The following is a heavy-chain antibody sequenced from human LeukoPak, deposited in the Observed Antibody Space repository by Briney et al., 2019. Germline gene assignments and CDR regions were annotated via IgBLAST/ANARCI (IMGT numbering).Heavy chain of an antibody. CDR1: GFAFSSYA. J-gene: IGHJ4*02. Sequence: GRSLRLSCAASGFAFSSYAMHWVRQGPGRGLEWVALVSYDGGSKYYADSVKGRITISRDNSKNTLHLQMNSLRTEDTAVYYCARVKGGIAAAGNYFDYWGQGTLVTVSS. D-gene: IGHD6-13*01. CDR2: VSYDGGSK. V-gene: IGHV3-30-3*01. CDR3: ARVKGGIAAAGNYFDY.